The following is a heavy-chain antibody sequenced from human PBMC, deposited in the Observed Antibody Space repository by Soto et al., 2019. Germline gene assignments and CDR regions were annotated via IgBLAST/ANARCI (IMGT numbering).Heavy chain of an antibody. CDR3: ARSNYYDSSGYYYNYFDY. CDR1: GGTFSSYA. Sequence: SVKVSCKASGGTFSSYAISWVRQAPGQGLEWMGGIIPIFGTANYAQKFQGRVTMTRDTSTSTVYMELSSLRSEDTAVYYCARSNYYDSSGYYYNYFDYWGQGTLVTVSS. J-gene: IGHJ4*02. V-gene: IGHV1-69*05. D-gene: IGHD3-22*01. CDR2: IIPIFGTA.